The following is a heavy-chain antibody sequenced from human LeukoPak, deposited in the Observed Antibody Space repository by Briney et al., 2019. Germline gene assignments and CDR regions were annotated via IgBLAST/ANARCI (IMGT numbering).Heavy chain of an antibody. CDR3: ARDSPVANTYYYYYYMDV. V-gene: IGHV1-69*13. CDR1: GYTFTSYG. D-gene: IGHD5-12*01. J-gene: IGHJ6*03. CDR2: IIPIFGTA. Sequence: SVKVSCKASGYTFTSYGISWVRQAPGQGLEWMGGIIPIFGTANYAQKFQGRVTITADESTSTAYMELSSLRSEDTAVYYCARDSPVANTYYYYYYMDVWGKGTTVTVSS.